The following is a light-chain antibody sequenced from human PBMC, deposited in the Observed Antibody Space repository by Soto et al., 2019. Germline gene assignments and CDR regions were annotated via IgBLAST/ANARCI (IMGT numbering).Light chain of an antibody. CDR2: RND. CDR1: SSNVGSNY. J-gene: IGLJ3*02. V-gene: IGLV1-47*01. CDR3: AAWDDSLSGVV. Sequence: QSVLTRPPSASGTPGQRLTISCSGSSSNVGSNYVYWYQQLPGTAPKLLIYRNDQRPSGVPDRFSGSKSGTSASLAISGLRSEDEADYHCAAWDDSLSGVVFGGGTKVTVL.